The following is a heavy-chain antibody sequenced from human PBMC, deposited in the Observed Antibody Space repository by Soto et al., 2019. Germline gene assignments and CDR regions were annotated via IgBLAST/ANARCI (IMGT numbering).Heavy chain of an antibody. CDR3: ARHRGYYDILTGYATELNFDY. V-gene: IGHV4-39*01. Sequence: SETLSVTCTVSGGSISSSSYYWGWIRQPPGKGLEWIGSIYYSGSTYYSPSLKSRVTISVDTSKHQFSLKLSSVTAADTAVYYCARHRGYYDILTGYATELNFDYWGQGTLVTVSS. J-gene: IGHJ4*02. CDR2: IYYSGST. D-gene: IGHD3-9*01. CDR1: GGSISSSSYY.